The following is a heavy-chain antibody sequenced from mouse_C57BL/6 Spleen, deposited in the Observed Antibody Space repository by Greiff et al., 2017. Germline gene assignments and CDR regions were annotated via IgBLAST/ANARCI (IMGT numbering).Heavy chain of an antibody. CDR3: AREREDAMDY. V-gene: IGHV1-22*01. J-gene: IGHJ4*01. Sequence: DVQLQESGPELVKPGASVKMSCKASGYTFTDYNMHWVKQSHGKSLEWIGYINPNNGGTSYNQKFKGKGTLTVNKSSSTAYLELRSLTSEDSAVYYCAREREDAMDYWGQGTSVTVSS. CDR2: INPNNGGT. CDR1: GYTFTDYN.